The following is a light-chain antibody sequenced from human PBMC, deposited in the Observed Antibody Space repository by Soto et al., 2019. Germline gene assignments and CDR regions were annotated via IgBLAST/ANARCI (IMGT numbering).Light chain of an antibody. CDR3: QQRSNWPPIT. V-gene: IGKV3-11*01. CDR1: QSVSSD. Sequence: EIVLTQSPATLSLSPGGRATLSCRASQSVSSDLAWYQQKPGQAPRLLIYDASNRATGIPARFSGSGSGTDFTLTISSLEAEDFAVYYCQQRSNWPPITFGQGTRLEI. J-gene: IGKJ5*01. CDR2: DAS.